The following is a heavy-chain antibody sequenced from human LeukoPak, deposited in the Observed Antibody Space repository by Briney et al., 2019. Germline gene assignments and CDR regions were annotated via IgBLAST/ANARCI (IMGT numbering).Heavy chain of an antibody. Sequence: SETLSLTCTVSGGSISSYYWSWIRQPPGKGVEWVGYIYYSGSTNYNPSLKSRLTISVDTSKNQFSLKLSSVTAADTAVYYCARSTYYDFWSGYSFWFDPWGQGTLVTVSS. D-gene: IGHD3-3*01. CDR1: GGSISSYY. CDR2: IYYSGST. V-gene: IGHV4-59*01. CDR3: ARSTYYDFWSGYSFWFDP. J-gene: IGHJ5*02.